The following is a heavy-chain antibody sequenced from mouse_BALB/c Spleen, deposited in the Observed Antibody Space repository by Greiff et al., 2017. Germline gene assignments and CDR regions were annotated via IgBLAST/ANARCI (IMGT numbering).Heavy chain of an antibody. CDR2: ISSGGSYT. V-gene: IGHV5-9-3*01. CDR3: ARRYDYAMDY. J-gene: IGHJ4*01. Sequence: EVQRVESGGGLVKPGGSLKLSCAASGFTFSSYAMSWVRQTPEKRLEWVATISSGGSYTYYPDSVKGRFTISRDNAKNTLYLQMSSLRSEDTAMYYCARRYDYAMDYWGQGTSVTVSS. D-gene: IGHD2-14*01. CDR1: GFTFSSYA.